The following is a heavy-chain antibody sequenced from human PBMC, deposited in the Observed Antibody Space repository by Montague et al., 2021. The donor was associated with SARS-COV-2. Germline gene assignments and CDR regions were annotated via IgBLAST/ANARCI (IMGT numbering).Heavy chain of an antibody. CDR1: GFTFSSYA. D-gene: IGHD6-13*01. CDR2: IGGGAGST. Sequence: SLRLSCAASGFTFSSYAMAWVRQAPGKGLEWVSGIGGGAGSTFYADSVRGRFIISRDISKNTPYLQMDSLRVGDTAVYYCAKKSTGQHLANFDYWGQGTLVTVSS. V-gene: IGHV3-23*01. CDR3: AKKSTGQHLANFDY. J-gene: IGHJ4*02.